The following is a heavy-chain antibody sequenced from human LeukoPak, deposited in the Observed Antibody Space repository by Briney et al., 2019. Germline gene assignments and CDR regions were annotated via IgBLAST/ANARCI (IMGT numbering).Heavy chain of an antibody. J-gene: IGHJ4*02. Sequence: ASVKVSCKASGYTFTSYGISWVRQAPGQGLEWMGWMNPNSGNTGYAQKFQGRVTMTRNTSISTAYMELSSLRSEDTAVYYCARDGDFWSGYYNWGQGTLVTVSS. CDR1: GYTFTSYG. CDR3: ARDGDFWSGYYN. V-gene: IGHV1-8*02. CDR2: MNPNSGNT. D-gene: IGHD3-3*01.